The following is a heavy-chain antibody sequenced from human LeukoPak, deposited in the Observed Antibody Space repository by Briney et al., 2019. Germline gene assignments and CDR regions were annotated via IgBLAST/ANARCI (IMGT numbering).Heavy chain of an antibody. J-gene: IGHJ5*02. CDR2: IFRTGTT. CDR1: GGSISSGDYY. Sequence: PSQTLSLTCTVSGGSISSGDYYWSWIRQSAGKGLEWIGRIFRTGTTKYNPPFKSRVTISVDTSKNQFSLKMNSVTAADTAVYYCARTEYYGSGSYPNWFDPWGQGTLVTVSA. D-gene: IGHD3-10*01. V-gene: IGHV4-61*02. CDR3: ARTEYYGSGSYPNWFDP.